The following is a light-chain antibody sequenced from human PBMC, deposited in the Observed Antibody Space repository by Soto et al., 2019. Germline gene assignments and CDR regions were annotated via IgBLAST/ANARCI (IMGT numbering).Light chain of an antibody. CDR3: QQYGSSPGT. J-gene: IGKJ1*01. Sequence: GESVPLSCRASQDIRSSLAWYQQKPGQAPRLLIYGASIRATGVPDTFSGSGSGTEFALSISSVEPEDFAMYFCQQYGSSPGTFGQGTKVDI. V-gene: IGKV3-20*01. CDR2: GAS. CDR1: QDIRSS.